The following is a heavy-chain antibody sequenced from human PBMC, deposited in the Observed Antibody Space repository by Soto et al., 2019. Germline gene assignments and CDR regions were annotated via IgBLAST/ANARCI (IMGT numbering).Heavy chain of an antibody. CDR3: ARVGGYSYHLYGLDV. CDR2: IDHSGNT. D-gene: IGHD5-18*01. Sequence: QVQLQQWGAGPLKASETLSLTCGVYGGSFSGYYWTWIRQSPGKGLEWIGEIDHSGNTNYNPSLERRVTIALDTSKIQFSLKVRSVTAADTAVYFCARVGGYSYHLYGLDVWGQGTTVTVSS. CDR1: GGSFSGYY. J-gene: IGHJ6*02. V-gene: IGHV4-34*01.